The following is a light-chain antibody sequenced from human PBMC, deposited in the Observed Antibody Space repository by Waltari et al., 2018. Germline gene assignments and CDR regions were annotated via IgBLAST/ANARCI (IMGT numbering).Light chain of an antibody. CDR2: AAA. CDR1: QSIDNF. Sequence: DIQMTQSPSSLSASVGDRVAITCRARQSIDNFLDWYQQKPGKAPKPLIYAAASLRSGVPSRFSGSGSGTEFTLTITSLQPEDFATYYCQQSYSIPLTFGGGTKVEIK. J-gene: IGKJ4*01. CDR3: QQSYSIPLT. V-gene: IGKV1-39*01.